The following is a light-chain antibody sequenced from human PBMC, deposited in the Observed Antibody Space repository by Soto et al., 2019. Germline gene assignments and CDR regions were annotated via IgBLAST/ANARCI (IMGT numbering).Light chain of an antibody. CDR2: AAS. Sequence: DIQMTQSPSSLSASVGDRVTITCRASQSISSYLNWYQQKPGKAPKVLIYAASSLQSGVPSRFSGSGSGTEFTLTISSLQPEDFATYYCLQHNSYPRTFGQGTKV. J-gene: IGKJ1*01. CDR3: LQHNSYPRT. CDR1: QSISSY. V-gene: IGKV1-17*01.